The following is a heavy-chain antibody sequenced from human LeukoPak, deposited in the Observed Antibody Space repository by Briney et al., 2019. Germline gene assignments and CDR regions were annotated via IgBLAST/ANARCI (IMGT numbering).Heavy chain of an antibody. CDR1: GFTFSSYS. J-gene: IGHJ6*03. D-gene: IGHD6-6*01. V-gene: IGHV3-21*01. Sequence: GGSLRLSCAASGFTFSSYSMNWGRQAPGKGLEWVSSISSSSSYIYYADSVKGRFTISRDNAKNSLYLQMNSLRAEDTAVYYCARELAASYMDVWGKGTTVTVSS. CDR2: ISSSSSYI. CDR3: ARELAASYMDV.